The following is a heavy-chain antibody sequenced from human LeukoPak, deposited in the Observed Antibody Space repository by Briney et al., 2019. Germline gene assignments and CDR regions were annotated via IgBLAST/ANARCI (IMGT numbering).Heavy chain of an antibody. CDR1: GGSISSSNW. V-gene: IGHV4-4*02. Sequence: SGTLSLTCAVSGGSISSSNWWSWVRRPPGKGLEWIGEINHSGSTNYNPSLKGRVTISVDTSKNQFSLKLSSVTAADTAVYYCARLRYFGGPTSSYYYYYMDVWGTGTTVTVSS. D-gene: IGHD3-9*01. CDR3: ARLRYFGGPTSSYYYYYMDV. CDR2: INHSGST. J-gene: IGHJ6*03.